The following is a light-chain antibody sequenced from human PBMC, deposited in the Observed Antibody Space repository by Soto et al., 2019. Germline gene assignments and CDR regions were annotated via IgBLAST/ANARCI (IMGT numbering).Light chain of an antibody. Sequence: DIVMTQSPLSLPVTPGEPASISCRSSQSLLHSNGYNYLDWYLQKPGQSPQLLIYLGSNRASGVPDRFSGSGSGTDLTLKISRVEAEDVGVYYCMQGLQTTRTFGQGTKVEI. V-gene: IGKV2-28*01. CDR1: QSLLHSNGYNY. CDR2: LGS. CDR3: MQGLQTTRT. J-gene: IGKJ1*01.